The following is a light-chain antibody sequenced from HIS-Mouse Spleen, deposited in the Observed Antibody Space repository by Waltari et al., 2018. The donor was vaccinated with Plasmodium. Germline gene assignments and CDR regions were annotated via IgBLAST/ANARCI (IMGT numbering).Light chain of an antibody. CDR3: QQYDNLPLT. Sequence: DIQMTHSPSSLSASVGDRVTIPCQASQDISTYLNWYQQKQGKAPKLLIYDASNLETGVPSRFSGSGSGTDFTFTISSLQPEDIATYYCQQYDNLPLTFGGGTKVEIK. V-gene: IGKV1-33*01. J-gene: IGKJ4*01. CDR1: QDISTY. CDR2: DAS.